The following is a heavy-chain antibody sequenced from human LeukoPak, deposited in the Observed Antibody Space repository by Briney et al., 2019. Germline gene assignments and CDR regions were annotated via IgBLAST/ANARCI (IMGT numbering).Heavy chain of an antibody. CDR2: LSGSGGST. D-gene: IGHD2-15*01. CDR3: AKGRTPDY. J-gene: IGHJ4*02. CDR1: GFTVSNSY. Sequence: GGSLRLSCAASGFTVSNSYMSWVRQAPGKGLEWVSALSGSGGSTFYADSVKGRFTISRDNSNNTLFLQMNSLRAEDTAVYYCAKGRTPDYWGQGTLVTVSS. V-gene: IGHV3-23*01.